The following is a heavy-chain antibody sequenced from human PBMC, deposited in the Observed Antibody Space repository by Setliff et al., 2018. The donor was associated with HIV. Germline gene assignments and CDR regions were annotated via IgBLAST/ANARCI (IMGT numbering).Heavy chain of an antibody. CDR3: ARTRGRAPVSYYFDN. CDR2: MYYSGST. D-gene: IGHD2-2*01. V-gene: IGHV4-59*11. J-gene: IGHJ4*02. Sequence: PSETLSLTCTVSGGSISSHYWSWIRHPPGKGLEWIGNMYYSGSTNYNPSLNSRVTMSVDTSRDQFSLKLSSVTAADTAVYYCARTRGRAPVSYYFDNWGQGRLVTVSS. CDR1: GGSISSHY.